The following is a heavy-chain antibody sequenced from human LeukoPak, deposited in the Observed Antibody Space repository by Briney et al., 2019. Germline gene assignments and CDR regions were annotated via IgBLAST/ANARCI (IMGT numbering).Heavy chain of an antibody. CDR3: ARHSARFLEWLLCYLDY. CDR1: GYTFTRYG. J-gene: IGHJ4*02. V-gene: IGHV1-18*01. CDR2: ISAYNGNT. Sequence: ASVTVSCQGSGYTFTRYGMSWVRQARGQGGAWMGWISAYNGNTIYAQMCEGRVHMTTDTCTSLASMELGSLRSEDHAGYYFARHSARFLEWLLCYLDYWGQGTLVTLSS. D-gene: IGHD3-3*01.